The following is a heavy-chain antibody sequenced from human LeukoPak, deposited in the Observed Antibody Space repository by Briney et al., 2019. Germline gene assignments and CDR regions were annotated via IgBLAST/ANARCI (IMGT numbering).Heavy chain of an antibody. CDR1: GYSISSGYY. Sequence: SETLSLTCTVSGYSISSGYYWGWIRQPPGKGLEWTGSIYHSGSTYYNPSLKSRVTISVDTSKNQFSLKLSSVTAADTAVYYCARAPYSGSYYGYWGQGTLVTVSS. J-gene: IGHJ4*02. V-gene: IGHV4-38-2*02. CDR3: ARAPYSGSYYGY. CDR2: IYHSGST. D-gene: IGHD1-26*01.